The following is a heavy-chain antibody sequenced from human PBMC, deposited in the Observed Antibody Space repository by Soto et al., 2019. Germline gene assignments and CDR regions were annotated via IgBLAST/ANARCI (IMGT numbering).Heavy chain of an antibody. CDR1: GFPFSPYT. V-gene: IGHV3-30*14. J-gene: IGHJ3*01. CDR2: ISYDGTNQ. Sequence: GGSLRLSCAASGFPFSPYTMHWVRQVPGQGLEWVAVISYDGTNQYYADSVKGRFIISRDNSNNTLSLQMHSLKSEDTAVYFCARGAIVGVNDVFDVWGQGTMVTVSS. CDR3: ARGAIVGVNDVFDV. D-gene: IGHD1-26*01.